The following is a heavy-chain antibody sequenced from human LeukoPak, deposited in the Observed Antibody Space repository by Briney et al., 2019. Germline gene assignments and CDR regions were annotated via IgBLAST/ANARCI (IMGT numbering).Heavy chain of an antibody. CDR3: ARGITMIGEGYYYYYMDV. Sequence: PSETLSLTCTVSGGSLSSYYWSWIRQPPGKGLEWIGYIYYSGSTNYNPSLKSRVTISVDTSKNQFSLKLSSVTAADTAVYYCARGITMIGEGYYYYYMDVWGKGTTVTVSS. D-gene: IGHD3-22*01. V-gene: IGHV4-59*01. CDR2: IYYSGST. J-gene: IGHJ6*03. CDR1: GGSLSSYY.